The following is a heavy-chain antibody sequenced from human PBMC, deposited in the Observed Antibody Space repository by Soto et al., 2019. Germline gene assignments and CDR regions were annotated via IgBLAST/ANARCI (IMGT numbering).Heavy chain of an antibody. V-gene: IGHV5-51*01. Sequence: PGESLKISCKGPGHLFNNHWIGWVRQTPGKGLEWMGLIFTRDSETKTSPSFQGHVSFSVDNSINTVYLQLNSVTPEDTAVYYCARSGPGGYIDYWGQGTLVTVSS. J-gene: IGHJ4*02. D-gene: IGHD3-22*01. CDR1: GHLFNNHW. CDR3: ARSGPGGYIDY. CDR2: IFTRDSET.